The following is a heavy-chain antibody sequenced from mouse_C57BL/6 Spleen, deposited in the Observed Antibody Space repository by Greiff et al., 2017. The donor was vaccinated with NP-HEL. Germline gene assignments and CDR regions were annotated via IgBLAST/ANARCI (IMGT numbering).Heavy chain of an antibody. Sequence: EVKVVESGGGLVQPGGSLKLSCAASGFTFSDYYMYWVRQTPEKRLEWVAYISNGGGSTYYPDTVKGRFTISRDNAKNTLYLQMSRLKSEDTAMYYCARHANSYYFDYWGQGTTLTVSS. D-gene: IGHD4-1*01. J-gene: IGHJ2*01. CDR2: ISNGGGST. CDR1: GFTFSDYY. CDR3: ARHANSYYFDY. V-gene: IGHV5-12*01.